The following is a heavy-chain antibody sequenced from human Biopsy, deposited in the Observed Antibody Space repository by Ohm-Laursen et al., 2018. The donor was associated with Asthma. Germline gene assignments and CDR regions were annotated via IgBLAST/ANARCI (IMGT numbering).Heavy chain of an antibody. Sequence: GASVKVSCKTSGYTFNSAGITWVRQAPGQGLEWMGWISVYNGNTKVAQNLQDRATMITDTSTSTAYMELRSLRSDDTAVYFCARAVDYSHYYGIDVWGQGTTVTVS. CDR2: ISVYNGNT. CDR3: ARAVDYSHYYGIDV. J-gene: IGHJ6*02. CDR1: GYTFNSAG. V-gene: IGHV1-18*01. D-gene: IGHD3-10*01.